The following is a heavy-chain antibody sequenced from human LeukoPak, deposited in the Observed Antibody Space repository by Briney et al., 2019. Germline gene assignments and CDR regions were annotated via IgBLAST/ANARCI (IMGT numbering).Heavy chain of an antibody. CDR1: GLTFSSYG. Sequence: GGSLRLSCAASGLTFSSYGMHWVRQAPGKGLEWEAVIWYDGSIKYYADSVKGRFTISRDNSKNTLYLQMNSLGVEDTAVYCCARVPGYSSGWSYFDYWGQGTLVTVSS. CDR2: IWYDGSIK. J-gene: IGHJ4*02. D-gene: IGHD6-19*01. CDR3: ARVPGYSSGWSYFDY. V-gene: IGHV3-33*01.